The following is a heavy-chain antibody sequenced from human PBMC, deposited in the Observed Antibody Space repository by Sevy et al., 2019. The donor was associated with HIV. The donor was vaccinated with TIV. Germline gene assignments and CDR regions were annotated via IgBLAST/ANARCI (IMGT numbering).Heavy chain of an antibody. D-gene: IGHD4-17*01. CDR1: GGSISSGSYS. Sequence: SETLSLTCTVSGGSISSGSYSWNWIRQPPGKGLECIGYIYHSGNTYYNPSLKSRLTISVDRSKNQFSLKLSSVTAADTAMYYCARDGGTLTTPGAFDIWDQGTMVTVSS. V-gene: IGHV4-30-2*01. CDR2: IYHSGNT. J-gene: IGHJ3*02. CDR3: ARDGGTLTTPGAFDI.